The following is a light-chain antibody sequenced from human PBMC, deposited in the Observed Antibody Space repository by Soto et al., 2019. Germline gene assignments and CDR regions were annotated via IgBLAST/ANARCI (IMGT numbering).Light chain of an antibody. J-gene: IGKJ5*01. CDR1: QSLSNFF. V-gene: IGKV3-20*01. Sequence: EIVLTQSPGILSLSPGEGATLSCRASQSLSNFFLAWYQQKPGQAPRLLIYGTSIRATGIPDRFSGSGSETDLTLTVNRLEPEDFAVYYCQQYESSPITFGQGTRLEIK. CDR2: GTS. CDR3: QQYESSPIT.